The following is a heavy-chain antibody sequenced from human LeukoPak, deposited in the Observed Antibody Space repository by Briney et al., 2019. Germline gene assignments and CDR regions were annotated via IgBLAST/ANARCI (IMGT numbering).Heavy chain of an antibody. CDR3: VREAATDYYDSSGYYRLTEVFDA. V-gene: IGHV4-61*01. Sequence: SETLSLTCTVSGGSVRSDSYYWSWIRQPPGKGLEWIGYVYYSGSTNYNPSLKSRVTISVDTSKNQFSLKLRSVTAADTAVYYCVREAATDYYDSSGYYRLTEVFDAWGQGTMVTVSS. CDR2: VYYSGST. D-gene: IGHD3-22*01. CDR1: GGSVRSDSYY. J-gene: IGHJ3*01.